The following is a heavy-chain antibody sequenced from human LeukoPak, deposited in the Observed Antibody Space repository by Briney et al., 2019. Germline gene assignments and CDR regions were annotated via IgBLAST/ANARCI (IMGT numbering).Heavy chain of an antibody. CDR2: ISYTGST. V-gene: IGHV4-59*01. Sequence: SETLSLTCTVSGGSISTYYWSWIRQPPGKPLEWIGSISYTGSTDHNPSLRSRLTISVDTSNKQFSLNMSSVTAADTAVYYCARVSEEVFDYWGQGTLVTVSS. CDR1: GGSISTYY. CDR3: ARVSEEVFDY. J-gene: IGHJ4*02.